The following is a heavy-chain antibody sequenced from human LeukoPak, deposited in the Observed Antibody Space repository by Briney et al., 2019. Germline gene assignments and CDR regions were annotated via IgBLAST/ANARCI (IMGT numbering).Heavy chain of an antibody. J-gene: IGHJ4*02. V-gene: IGHV1-2*02. CDR3: ARVGPLNCSSTSCYWGSYFDY. D-gene: IGHD2-2*01. CDR2: INPNSGGT. Sequence: ASVKVSCKASGYTFTGYYMHWVRQAPGQGLEWMGWINPNSGGTNYAQKFQGRVTMTRDTSISTAYMELSRLRSDDTAVYYCARVGPLNCSSTSCYWGSYFDYWGQGTLVTVSS. CDR1: GYTFTGYY.